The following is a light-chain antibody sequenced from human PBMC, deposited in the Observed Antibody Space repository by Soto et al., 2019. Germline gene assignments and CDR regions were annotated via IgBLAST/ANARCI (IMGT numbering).Light chain of an antibody. CDR1: QGIGIY. CDR3: RWLTNYTPT. CDR2: AAS. Sequence: THLTQGQALHSGCCRIIANKTCLASQGIGIYLAWYQQKPGKAPRLLIYAASTLQSGVPSRFSGSGSDTEFTLTISSLQAVDLRTWHSRWLTNYTPTFSGGTKVDIK. J-gene: IGKJ4*01. V-gene: IGKV1-9*01.